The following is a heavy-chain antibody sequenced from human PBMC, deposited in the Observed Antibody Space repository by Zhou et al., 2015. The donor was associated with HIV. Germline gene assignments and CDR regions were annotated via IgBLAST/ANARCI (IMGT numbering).Heavy chain of an antibody. CDR2: ISATGHGL. V-gene: IGHV3-23*01. J-gene: IGHJ4*02. D-gene: IGHD3-3*01. Sequence: VHLSDSGGDLVQPGESLSLSCAASGFIFDDFAMSWVRHRPGQGLEWISGISATGHGLFYANSVKGRFTISRDNFRKTLYLQMSSLSVEDTGTYYCARGRDGVTAALDYWGQGTLVTVAS. CDR1: GFIFDDFA. CDR3: ARGRDGVTAALDY.